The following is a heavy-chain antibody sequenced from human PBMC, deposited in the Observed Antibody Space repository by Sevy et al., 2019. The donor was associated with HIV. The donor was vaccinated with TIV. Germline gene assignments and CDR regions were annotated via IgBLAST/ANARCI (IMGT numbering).Heavy chain of an antibody. D-gene: IGHD3-10*01. CDR2: IKPNSGGT. CDR1: GYTFTGYY. CDR3: ARTREWVVRGVIISDWFDP. V-gene: IGHV1-2*06. Sequence: ASVKVSCKASGYTFTGYYMHWVRQAPGQGLEWMGRIKPNSGGTNYAQKFQGRVTMTRDTSISTAYMELSRLRSDDTAVYYCARTREWVVRGVIISDWFDPWGQGTLVTVSS. J-gene: IGHJ5*02.